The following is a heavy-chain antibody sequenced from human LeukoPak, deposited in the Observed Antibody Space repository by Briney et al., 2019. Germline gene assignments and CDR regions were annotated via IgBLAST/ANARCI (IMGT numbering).Heavy chain of an antibody. CDR2: IKQDGSEK. CDR1: GFTFSIYW. Sequence: GGSLRLSCAASGFTFSIYWMSWVRQAPGKGLEWVANIKQDGSEKYYVDSVKGRFTISRDNAKNSLYLQMNSLRAEDTAVYYCAKVSVRGVIITPYYFDYWGQGTLVTVSS. D-gene: IGHD3-10*01. CDR3: AKVSVRGVIITPYYFDY. V-gene: IGHV3-7*03. J-gene: IGHJ4*02.